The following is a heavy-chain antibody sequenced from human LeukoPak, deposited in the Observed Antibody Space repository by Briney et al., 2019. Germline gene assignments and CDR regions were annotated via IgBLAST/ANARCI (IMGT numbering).Heavy chain of an antibody. D-gene: IGHD7-27*01. CDR3: ARQNNWGTYYFGY. V-gene: IGHV4-59*08. CDR2: IYYSGSA. J-gene: IGHJ4*02. Sequence: SETLSLTCTVSGGSISSYYWSWIRQPPGKGLEWIGYIYYSGSANYNPSLKSRVTISVDTSKNQFSLKLSSVTAADTAVYYCARQNNWGTYYFGYWGQGTLVTVSS. CDR1: GGSISSYY.